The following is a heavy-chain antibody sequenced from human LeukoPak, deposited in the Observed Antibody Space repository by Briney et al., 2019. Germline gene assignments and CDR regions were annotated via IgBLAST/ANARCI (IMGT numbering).Heavy chain of an antibody. V-gene: IGHV3-23*01. CDR2: ISGRGGST. CDR3: AKDPHYYDSSGYYDY. D-gene: IGHD3-22*01. Sequence: GGSLRLSCAASGFTFSTYAMTWVRQAPGKGLEWVSAISGRGGSTYYADSVKGRFTISRDNSKSTLYLQMNSLRAEDTAVYYCAKDPHYYDSSGYYDYWGQGTLVTVSS. J-gene: IGHJ4*02. CDR1: GFTFSTYA.